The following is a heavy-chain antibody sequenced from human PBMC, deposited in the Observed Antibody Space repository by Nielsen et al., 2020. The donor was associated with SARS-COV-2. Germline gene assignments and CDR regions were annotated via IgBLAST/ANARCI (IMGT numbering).Heavy chain of an antibody. CDR2: IRSAGDT. J-gene: IGHJ6*02. V-gene: IGHV3-13*04. CDR3: ARGGYGWIGGGMDV. D-gene: IGHD3-10*01. CDR1: GFTFSSND. Sequence: GDSLKISCVASGFTFSSNDMRWVPHAPGKGLEWVSAIRSAGDTYYPGSVKGRFTLSRENAKNSLYLQMNSLRAGDTAVYYCARGGYGWIGGGMDVWGQGTTVTVSS.